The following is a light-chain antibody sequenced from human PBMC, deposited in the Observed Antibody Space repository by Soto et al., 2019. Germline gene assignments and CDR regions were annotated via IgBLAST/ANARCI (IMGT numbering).Light chain of an antibody. V-gene: IGLV2-14*01. CDR1: SSDVGGYNY. J-gene: IGLJ3*02. Sequence: QSALTQPASVSGSPGQSITISCTGTSSDVGGYNYVSGYQQHPGKPPKLMIYEDSNRPSGVSNRFSGSKSGNTASLTISGLQAEDEADYYCSSYTSGSTRVFGGGTKLTVL. CDR2: EDS. CDR3: SSYTSGSTRV.